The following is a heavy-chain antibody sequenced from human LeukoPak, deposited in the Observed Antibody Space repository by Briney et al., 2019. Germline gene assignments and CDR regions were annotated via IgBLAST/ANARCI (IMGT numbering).Heavy chain of an antibody. CDR2: INHSGST. D-gene: IGHD5-12*01. CDR1: GGSFSGYY. V-gene: IGHV4-34*01. CDR3: ARGPPRGYSGYGRGMDV. J-gene: IGHJ6*02. Sequence: SETLSLTCAVYGGSFSGYYWSWIRQPPGKGLEWIGEINHSGSTNYNPSLKSRVTISVDTSKNQFSLKPSSVTAADTAVYYCARGPPRGYSGYGRGMDVWGQGTTVTVSS.